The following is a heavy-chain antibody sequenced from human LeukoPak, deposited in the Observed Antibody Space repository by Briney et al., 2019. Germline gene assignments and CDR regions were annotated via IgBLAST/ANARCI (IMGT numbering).Heavy chain of an antibody. CDR3: ARAYCSSTSCYRFDY. D-gene: IGHD2-2*02. V-gene: IGHV1-69*04. Sequence: SVKVSCKVSGGTFSSYAISWVRQAPGQGLEWMGRIIPILGIANYAQKFQGRVTITADKSTSTAYMELSSLRSEDTAVYYCARAYCSSTSCYRFDYWGQGTLVTVSS. CDR1: GGTFSSYA. CDR2: IIPILGIA. J-gene: IGHJ4*02.